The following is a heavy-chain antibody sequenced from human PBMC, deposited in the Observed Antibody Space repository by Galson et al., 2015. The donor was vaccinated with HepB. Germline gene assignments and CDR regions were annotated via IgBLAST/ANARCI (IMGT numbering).Heavy chain of an antibody. V-gene: IGHV3-23*01. CDR1: GFTLSNYA. CDR3: AKPLEGMYYDFWSGYADYYFYGLDV. J-gene: IGHJ6*02. D-gene: IGHD3-3*01. Sequence: SLRLSCAVSGFTLSNYAMTWVRQAPGKGLEWVSSISASGGKTYYADPVKGRFIISRDNSKNTLYLQMNSLRVEDTAVFYCAKPLEGMYYDFWSGYADYYFYGLDVWGHGATVTVSS. CDR2: ISASGGKT.